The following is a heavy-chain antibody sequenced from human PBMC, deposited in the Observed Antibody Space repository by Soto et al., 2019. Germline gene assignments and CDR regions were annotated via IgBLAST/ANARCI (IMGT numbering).Heavy chain of an antibody. Sequence: PSETLSLTCTVPGGSISSSDYYWTWIRQPPGKGLEWIGYIDYSGSTYYNPSLKSRVIISVDTSKKQFYLTLTSMTAADTAVYYCARELTGYRYGPGEVYWGQGTLVTVSS. J-gene: IGHJ4*02. CDR2: IDYSGST. V-gene: IGHV4-30-4*01. CDR1: GGSISSSDYY. D-gene: IGHD5-18*01. CDR3: ARELTGYRYGPGEVY.